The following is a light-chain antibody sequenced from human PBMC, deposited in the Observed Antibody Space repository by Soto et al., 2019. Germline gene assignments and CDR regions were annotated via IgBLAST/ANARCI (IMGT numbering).Light chain of an antibody. CDR3: AAWNDSLNGHV. CDR2: RGT. CDR1: SSNIGSSS. J-gene: IGLJ1*01. V-gene: IGLV1-44*01. Sequence: QYRVNQPNSAAVTPGQRVTISCSGGSSNIGSSSVGWYQQLPGTAPKLLIHRGTQRASGVPDRFSGSQSGTSASLAISVLQSEDEADYYCAAWNDSLNGHVFGSGTKVTLL.